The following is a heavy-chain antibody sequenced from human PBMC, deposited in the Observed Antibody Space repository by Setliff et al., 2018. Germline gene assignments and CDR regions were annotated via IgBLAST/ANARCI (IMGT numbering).Heavy chain of an antibody. CDR2: IIPILGIA. V-gene: IGHV1-69*10. D-gene: IGHD4-17*01. Sequence: SVKVSCKASGGTFSSYAISWVRQAPGQGLEWMGGIIPILGIANYAQKFQGRVTITTDESTSTAYMELSSLRSEDTAVYYCARLGGDYWAGYYYYYVDVWGKGTTVTVSS. CDR3: ARLGGDYWAGYYYYYVDV. J-gene: IGHJ6*03. CDR1: GGTFSSYA.